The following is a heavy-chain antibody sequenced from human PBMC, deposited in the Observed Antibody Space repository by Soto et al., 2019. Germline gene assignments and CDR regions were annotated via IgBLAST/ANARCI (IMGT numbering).Heavy chain of an antibody. J-gene: IGHJ5*02. CDR1: GYTFTSYD. D-gene: IGHD6-13*01. CDR2: MNPNSGYT. V-gene: IGHV1-8*01. CDR3: ARERSAAGTGWFDP. Sequence: QVQLVQSGAEVKKPGASVKVSCKASGYTFTSYDINWVRQATGQGLEWMGWMNPNSGYTGSAQKFQGRVTMTRNTSISTAYMDLSSLRSEDTAVYYCARERSAAGTGWFDPWGQGTLVTVSS.